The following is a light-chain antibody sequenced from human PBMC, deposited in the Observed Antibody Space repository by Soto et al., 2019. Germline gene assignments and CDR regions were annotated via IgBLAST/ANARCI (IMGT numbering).Light chain of an antibody. V-gene: IGKV1-5*03. CDR1: QSISSW. Sequence: DIQMTQSPSTLSASVGSRVPITCRASQSISSWLAWYQQKPGKAPKLLIYKASSLESGVPSRFSGSGSGTDFTLTISSLEPEDFAVYYCQQRSNWPRTFGQGTKVDIK. CDR2: KAS. CDR3: QQRSNWPRT. J-gene: IGKJ1*01.